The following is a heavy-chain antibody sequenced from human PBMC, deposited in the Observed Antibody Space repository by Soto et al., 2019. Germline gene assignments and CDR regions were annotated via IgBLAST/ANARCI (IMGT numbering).Heavy chain of an antibody. Sequence: GESLKISCKGSGYSFTSYWIGWVRQVPGKGLEWMGIIYPGDSDTRYSPSFQGQVTISADKSISTAYLQWSSLKASDTAMYYCASQGMPAAAAFDVWGQGTMVTVSS. J-gene: IGHJ3*01. D-gene: IGHD6-13*01. CDR1: GYSFTSYW. CDR3: ASQGMPAAAAFDV. CDR2: IYPGDSDT. V-gene: IGHV5-51*01.